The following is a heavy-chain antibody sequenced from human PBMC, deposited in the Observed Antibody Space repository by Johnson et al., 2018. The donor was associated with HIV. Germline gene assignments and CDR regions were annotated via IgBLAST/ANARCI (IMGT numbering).Heavy chain of an antibody. CDR3: APENGRNAFDI. J-gene: IGHJ3*02. CDR2: IYSGGST. Sequence: VQLVESGGGLIQPGGSLRLSCAASGFTVSSNYMSWVRQAPGKGLEWVSVIYSGGSTYYADSVKGRFTISRDNSKNTLYLHMSSLRAEDTAVYYCAPENGRNAFDIWGQGTMVTVSS. D-gene: IGHD1-14*01. V-gene: IGHV3-53*01. CDR1: GFTVSSNY.